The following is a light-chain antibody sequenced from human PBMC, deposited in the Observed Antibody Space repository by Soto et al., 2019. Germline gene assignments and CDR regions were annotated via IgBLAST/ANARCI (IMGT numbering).Light chain of an antibody. V-gene: IGKV3-15*01. CDR2: GAS. J-gene: IGKJ5*01. CDR1: QSVSSN. Sequence: EIVMTQSPATLSVSPGERATLSCRASQSVSSNVAWYQQRPGQAPRLLIYGASTRATGVPARFSGSGSGTDFSLTINSLQSEDFAVYYCQQYNDWLPLTFGQGTRLEIK. CDR3: QQYNDWLPLT.